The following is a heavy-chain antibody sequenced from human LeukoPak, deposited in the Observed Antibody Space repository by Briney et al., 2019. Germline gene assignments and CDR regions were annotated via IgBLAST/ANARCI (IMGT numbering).Heavy chain of an antibody. D-gene: IGHD6-19*01. Sequence: WASVKVSCKASGYTFTGYSVHWVRQAPGQGLEWMGWINPNSGGTKYALKFQGRVTMTRDTSISTAYMELSRLTSDDTAVYYCARDVYSSGWYAFDYWGQGTLVTVSS. CDR2: INPNSGGT. V-gene: IGHV1-2*02. CDR3: ARDVYSSGWYAFDY. J-gene: IGHJ4*02. CDR1: GYTFTGYS.